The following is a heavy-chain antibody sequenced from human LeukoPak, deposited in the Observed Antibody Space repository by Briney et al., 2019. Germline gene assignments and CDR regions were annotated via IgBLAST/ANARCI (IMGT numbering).Heavy chain of an antibody. D-gene: IGHD3-22*01. J-gene: IGHJ4*02. Sequence: ASVKVSCKASGYSFDAYGISWVRQAPGQGLEWLGWISTYNGDTNYAQRLQGRVTMTTDTSTTTAYMELRSLRSDDTAVYYCARVNYYGSSGYYWGYFDYWGQGTLVTVSS. CDR1: GYSFDAYG. V-gene: IGHV1-18*01. CDR2: ISTYNGDT. CDR3: ARVNYYGSSGYYWGYFDY.